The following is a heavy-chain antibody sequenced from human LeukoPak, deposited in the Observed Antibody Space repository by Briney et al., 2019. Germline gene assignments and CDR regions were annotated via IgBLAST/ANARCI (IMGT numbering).Heavy chain of an antibody. Sequence: GGSLRLSCAASGFTFSSYSMNWVRQAPRKGLEWVSYIRSSSSTIYYADSVKGRFTISKDNAKKSLYLQINSLRAEDTAVYYCARDLGLIWFGELGDAFDIWGQGAMVTVSS. CDR2: IRSSSSTI. J-gene: IGHJ3*02. V-gene: IGHV3-48*01. CDR3: ARDLGLIWFGELGDAFDI. CDR1: GFTFSSYS. D-gene: IGHD3-10*01.